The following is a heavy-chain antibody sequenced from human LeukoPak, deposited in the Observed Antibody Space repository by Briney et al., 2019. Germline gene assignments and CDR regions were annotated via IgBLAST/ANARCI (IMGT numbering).Heavy chain of an antibody. Sequence: GGSLRLSCAASGFTFSSYGMHWVRQAPGKGLEWVAVISYDGSNKYYADSVKGRFTISRDNSKNTLYLQMNSLRPEDTAVYFCARDGMVYAKGNYFDLWGRGTLVTVSS. CDR2: ISYDGSNK. V-gene: IGHV3-30*03. CDR3: ARDGMVYAKGNYFDL. CDR1: GFTFSSYG. D-gene: IGHD2-8*01. J-gene: IGHJ2*01.